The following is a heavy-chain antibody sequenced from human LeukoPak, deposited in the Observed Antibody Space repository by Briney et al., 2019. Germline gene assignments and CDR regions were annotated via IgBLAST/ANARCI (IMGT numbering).Heavy chain of an antibody. V-gene: IGHV3-11*06. D-gene: IGHD4-17*01. Sequence: PGESLRLSCAASGFRFSDFYMSWIRQAPGKGLEWVSSISSSSSYIYYADSVRGRFTISRDNAKNSLYLQMNSLRAEDTAVYFCARDNYYGDYTIDYWGQGTLVTVSS. CDR3: ARDNYYGDYTIDY. J-gene: IGHJ4*02. CDR1: GFRFSDFY. CDR2: ISSSSSYI.